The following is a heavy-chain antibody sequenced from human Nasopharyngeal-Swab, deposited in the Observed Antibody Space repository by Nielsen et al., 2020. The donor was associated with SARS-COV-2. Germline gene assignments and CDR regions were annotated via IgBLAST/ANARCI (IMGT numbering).Heavy chain of an antibody. CDR3: ARVGAMDYVWGSYRPNPGGY. J-gene: IGHJ4*02. V-gene: IGHV4-38-2*02. CDR2: IYHSGST. Sequence: SETLSLTCTVSGYSISSGYYWGWIRQPPGKGLEWIGSIYHSGSTYYNPSLKSRVTISVDTSKHQFSLKLSSVTAADTAVYYCARVGAMDYVWGSYRPNPGGYWGQGTLVTVSS. D-gene: IGHD3-16*02. CDR1: GYSISSGYY.